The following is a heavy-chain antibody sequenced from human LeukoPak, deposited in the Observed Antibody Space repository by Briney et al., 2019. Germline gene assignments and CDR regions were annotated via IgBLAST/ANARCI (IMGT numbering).Heavy chain of an antibody. Sequence: SETLSLTCTVSGGSISSYYWSWIRQSAGKGLEWIGRIYTSGSTNYNPSLKSRVTMSVGTSKNQFSLKLSSVTAADTAVYYCASDYDSSGYYKAWGQGTLVTVSS. V-gene: IGHV4-4*07. CDR3: ASDYDSSGYYKA. D-gene: IGHD3-22*01. CDR2: IYTSGST. CDR1: GGSISSYY. J-gene: IGHJ5*02.